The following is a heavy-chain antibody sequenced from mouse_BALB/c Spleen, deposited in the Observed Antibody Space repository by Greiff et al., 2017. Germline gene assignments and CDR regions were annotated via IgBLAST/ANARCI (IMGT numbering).Heavy chain of an antibody. CDR3: ARDWGYAMDY. J-gene: IGHJ4*01. CDR2: ISSGSSTI. V-gene: IGHV5-17*02. CDR1: GFTFSSFG. Sequence: EVQLVESGGGLVQPGGSRKLSCAASGFTFSSFGMHWVRQAPEKGLEWVAYISSGSSTIYYADTVKGRFTISRDNPKNTLFLQMTRLRAEDTAMYYCARDWGYAMDYWGQGTSVTVSS. D-gene: IGHD4-1*01.